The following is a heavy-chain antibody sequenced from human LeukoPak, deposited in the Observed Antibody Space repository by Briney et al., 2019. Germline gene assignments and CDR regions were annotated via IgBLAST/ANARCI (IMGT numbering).Heavy chain of an antibody. Sequence: PSETPSLTCTVSGGSFTSEDYYWTWIRHLPGKGLEWVAYLFYTGDTSYNPSLKSRTTISVDTSKRQFSLTLNSVTPADTGVYYCARVILVEANGEVALSPPDAYDVWGQGTVVTVSS. D-gene: IGHD3-22*01. J-gene: IGHJ3*01. CDR2: LFYTGDT. V-gene: IGHV4-31*03. CDR1: GGSFTSEDYY. CDR3: ARVILVEANGEVALSPPDAYDV.